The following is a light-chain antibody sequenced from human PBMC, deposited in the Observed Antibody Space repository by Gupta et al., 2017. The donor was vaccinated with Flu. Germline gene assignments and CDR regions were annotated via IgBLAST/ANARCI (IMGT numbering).Light chain of an antibody. Sequence: ALTQPAPVPGSPGPSITSPCTGPCSDVGGYNYVSWYQQHTAEAPKLMIYEVSKRPAGVSNRFSASKSGNTSSPTISGLQAEDEADYYCNAYTIRYSVLFGGGTKLTVL. V-gene: IGLV2-14*01. CDR1: CSDVGGYNY. J-gene: IGLJ2*01. CDR3: NAYTIRYSVL. CDR2: EVS.